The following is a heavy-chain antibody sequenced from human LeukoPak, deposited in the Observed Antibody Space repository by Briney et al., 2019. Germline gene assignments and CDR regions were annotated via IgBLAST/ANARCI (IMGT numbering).Heavy chain of an antibody. CDR1: GYTFTGYI. V-gene: IGHV1-2*02. D-gene: IGHD5-18*01. Sequence: SVKVSCKASGYTFTGYIMYWVRQDPGQGLEWMGWINPNSGDTKYTQKFQGRVTLTRDTSISTAYMELNRLRSDDTAVYYCARDLVDTAMWEFDYWGQGTLVTVSS. CDR2: INPNSGDT. J-gene: IGHJ4*02. CDR3: ARDLVDTAMWEFDY.